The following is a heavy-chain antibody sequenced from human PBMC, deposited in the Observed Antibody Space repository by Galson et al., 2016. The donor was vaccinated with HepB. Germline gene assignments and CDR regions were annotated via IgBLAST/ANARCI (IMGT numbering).Heavy chain of an antibody. CDR2: ISDDRTNT. J-gene: IGHJ4*02. Sequence: SLRLSCAASGLNFSKSAMHWVRQAPGKELAWVAVISDDRTNTYYANSVKGRFTISRDNSKNTVYLEMNSLRPEDTAVYYCARVVGYDFWSGWGYFDHWGQGTLFTVSS. CDR3: ARVVGYDFWSGWGYFDH. D-gene: IGHD3-3*01. CDR1: GLNFSKSA. V-gene: IGHV3-30*04.